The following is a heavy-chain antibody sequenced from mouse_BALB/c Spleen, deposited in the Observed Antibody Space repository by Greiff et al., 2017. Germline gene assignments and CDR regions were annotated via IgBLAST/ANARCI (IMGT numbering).Heavy chain of an antibody. CDR1: GYTFTSYW. J-gene: IGHJ2*01. D-gene: IGHD1-1*01. Sequence: QVQLQQSGAELARPGASVKLSCKASGYTFTSYWMQWVKQRPGQGLEWIGAIYPGDGDTRYTQKFKGKATLTADKSSSTAYMQLSSLTSVDSAVYFCARRYGSSPYYFDYWGQGTTLTVSS. V-gene: IGHV1-87*01. CDR2: IYPGDGDT. CDR3: ARRYGSSPYYFDY.